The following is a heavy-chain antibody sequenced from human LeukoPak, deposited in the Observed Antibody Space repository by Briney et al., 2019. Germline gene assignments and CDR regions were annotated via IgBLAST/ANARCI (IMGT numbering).Heavy chain of an antibody. Sequence: LRLSCAASGFTFSSYAMSWVRQHPGKGLEWIGYIYYSGSTYYNPSLKSRVTISVDTSKNQFSLKLSSVTAADTAVYYCARVVPATYYYYGMDVWGQGTTVTVSS. CDR1: GFTFSSYA. CDR2: IYYSGST. V-gene: IGHV4-31*02. CDR3: ARVVPATYYYYGMDV. J-gene: IGHJ6*02. D-gene: IGHD2-2*01.